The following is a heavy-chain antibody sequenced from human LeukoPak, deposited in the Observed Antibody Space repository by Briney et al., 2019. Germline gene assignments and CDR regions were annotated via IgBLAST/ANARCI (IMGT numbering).Heavy chain of an antibody. V-gene: IGHV3-33*06. Sequence: GRSLRLSCAESGFTFSSYGMHRVRQAPGEGLEWGAVIWYGGSNKYYAGSVKGRFTISRDTSKNTPYLQMNSVRAEDTASYNSAKDYSGGDCYSGWYFDLWGRGTLVTVSS. J-gene: IGHJ2*01. CDR2: IWYGGSNK. CDR1: GFTFSSYG. D-gene: IGHD2-21*02. CDR3: AKDYSGGDCYSGWYFDL.